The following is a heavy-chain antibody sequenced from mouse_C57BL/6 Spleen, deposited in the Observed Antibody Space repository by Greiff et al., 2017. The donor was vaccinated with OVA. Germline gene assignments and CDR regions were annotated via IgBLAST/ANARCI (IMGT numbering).Heavy chain of an antibody. V-gene: IGHV1-69*01. CDR1: GYTFTSYW. Sequence: VQLQQPGAELVMPGASVKLSCKASGYTFTSYWMHWVKQRPGQGLEWIGEIDPSDSYTNYHPKFQGKSTLTVDKSSSTAYMQLSSLTSDDSSVDYCARRGYRYAMDYWGQGTSVTVSS. CDR3: ARRGYRYAMDY. CDR2: IDPSDSYT. J-gene: IGHJ4*01.